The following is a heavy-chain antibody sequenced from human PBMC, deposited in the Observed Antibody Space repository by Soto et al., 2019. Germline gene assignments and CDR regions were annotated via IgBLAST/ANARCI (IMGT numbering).Heavy chain of an antibody. Sequence: QVQLVQSGAEVKKPGASVTVSCKTSGYTFSNYGINWVRQAPGQGLEWTGWISGYNGNTNYAQTVQGRVTMTTDTSTGTVYMELRSLKSEDAAIYYCSRFIMVGGWFDPNYYHGMEVWGQGTTVTVSS. CDR1: GYTFSNYG. CDR3: SRFIMVGGWFDPNYYHGMEV. D-gene: IGHD6-19*01. CDR2: ISGYNGNT. J-gene: IGHJ6*02. V-gene: IGHV1-18*01.